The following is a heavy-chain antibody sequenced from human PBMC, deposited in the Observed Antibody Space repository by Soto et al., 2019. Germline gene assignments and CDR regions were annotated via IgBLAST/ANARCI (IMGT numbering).Heavy chain of an antibody. CDR3: ARDSGSFVYGSGP. CDR1: GYTFANFH. J-gene: IGHJ5*02. Sequence: ASVKVSCKXSGYTFANFHINWVRQATGQGLEWMGWMNPNSGKTGLAEKFQGRVTMTRDTSVSTAYMELSSLKSDDTAVYYCARDSGSFVYGSGPWGQGTLVTVSS. V-gene: IGHV1-8*01. D-gene: IGHD3-10*01. CDR2: MNPNSGKT.